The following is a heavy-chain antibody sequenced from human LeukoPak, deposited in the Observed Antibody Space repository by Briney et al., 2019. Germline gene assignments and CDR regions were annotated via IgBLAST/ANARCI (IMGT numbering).Heavy chain of an antibody. D-gene: IGHD3-22*01. V-gene: IGHV3-48*02. CDR2: IISSSRTI. CDR3: ASHYFGSRGSYAEYFQH. J-gene: IGHJ1*01. Sequence: GCLRLFCAASGFTISSYFMNWVRQAAGKGLEWFSYIISSSRTIHYADSVKGRFTISRDNAENSLDLQMNSLRDEDTAVYYCASHYFGSRGSYAEYFQHWGQGALVIVSS. CDR1: GFTISSYF.